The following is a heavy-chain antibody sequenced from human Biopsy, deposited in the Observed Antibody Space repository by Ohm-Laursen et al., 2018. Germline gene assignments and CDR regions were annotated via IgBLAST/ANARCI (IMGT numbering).Heavy chain of an antibody. J-gene: IGHJ4*02. CDR2: FAPENGKT. CDR3: AADINVWNVNY. D-gene: IGHD1-1*01. Sequence: VSVKVSCKVSGYAVTEFSMHWVRQAPGKGLEWMGGFAPENGKTIYAQKFQGRVTMTEDTSTDTAYMELSSLRSEDTAVYYCAADINVWNVNYWGQGTQVTVSS. V-gene: IGHV1-24*01. CDR1: GYAVTEFS.